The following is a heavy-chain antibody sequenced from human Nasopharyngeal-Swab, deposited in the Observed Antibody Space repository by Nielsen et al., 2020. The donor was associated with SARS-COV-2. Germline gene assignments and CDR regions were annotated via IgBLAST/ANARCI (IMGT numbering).Heavy chain of an antibody. CDR3: ARVTGYSGYGCYDY. CDR1: GFTFSSYS. CDR2: ISSSSSYI. V-gene: IGHV3-21*01. Sequence: GGSLRLSCAASGFTFSSYSMNWVRQAPGKGLEWVSSISSSSSYIYYADSVKGRFTISRNNAKNSLYLQMNSLRAEDTAVYYCARVTGYSGYGCYDYWGQGTQVTVSS. J-gene: IGHJ4*02. D-gene: IGHD5-12*01.